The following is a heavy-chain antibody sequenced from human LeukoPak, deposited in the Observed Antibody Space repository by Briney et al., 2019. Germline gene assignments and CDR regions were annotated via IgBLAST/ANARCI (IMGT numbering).Heavy chain of an antibody. V-gene: IGHV1-8*01. CDR3: VRTPPNWGADY. J-gene: IGHJ4*02. D-gene: IGHD7-27*01. CDR1: GYTLTELS. CDR2: MSPNSGIT. Sequence: ASVKVSCKVSGYTLTELSMHWVRQATGQGLEWVGWMSPNSGITGYAQKFQGRVTMTRNTAISTAYMELSSLRSEDTAVYYCVRTPPNWGADYWGQGTLVTVSS.